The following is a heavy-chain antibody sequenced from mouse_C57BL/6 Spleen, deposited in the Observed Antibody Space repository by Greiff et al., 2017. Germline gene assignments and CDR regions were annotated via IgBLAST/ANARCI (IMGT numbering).Heavy chain of an antibody. J-gene: IGHJ1*03. V-gene: IGHV3-6*01. CDR3: ARDPSRGRLRGYFDV. CDR2: ISYDGSN. Sequence: EVQLQESGPGLVKPSQSLSLTCSVTGYSITSGYYWNWIRQFPGNKLEWMGYISYDGSNNYNPSLKNRISITRDTSKNQFFLKLNSVTTEDTATYYCARDPSRGRLRGYFDVWGTGTTVTVSS. CDR1: GYSITSGYY. D-gene: IGHD1-1*01.